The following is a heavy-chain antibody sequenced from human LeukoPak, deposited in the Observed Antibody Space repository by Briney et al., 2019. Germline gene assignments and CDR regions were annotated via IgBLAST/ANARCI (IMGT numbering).Heavy chain of an antibody. CDR2: ISSSSSYI. CDR1: GFTFSSYW. CDR3: ARVSGPLDY. D-gene: IGHD5-12*01. Sequence: GGSLRLSCAASGFTFSSYWMSWVRQAPGKGLEWVSSISSSSSYIYYADSVKGRFTISRDNAKNSLYLQMNSLRAEDTAVYYCARVSGPLDYWGQGTLVTVSS. J-gene: IGHJ4*02. V-gene: IGHV3-21*01.